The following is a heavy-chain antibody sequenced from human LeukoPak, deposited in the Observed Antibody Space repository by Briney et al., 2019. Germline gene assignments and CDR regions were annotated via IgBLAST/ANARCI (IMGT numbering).Heavy chain of an antibody. J-gene: IGHJ3*02. D-gene: IGHD3-22*01. CDR2: ISGDGGST. Sequence: GGSLRLSCAASGLTFDDYAMHWVRQAPGKGLEWVSLISGDGGSTYYADSVKGRFTISRDNSKNSLYLQMNSLRTEDTALYYCAKDVPPITMIFAFDIWGQGTMVTVSS. CDR3: AKDVPPITMIFAFDI. V-gene: IGHV3-43*02. CDR1: GLTFDDYA.